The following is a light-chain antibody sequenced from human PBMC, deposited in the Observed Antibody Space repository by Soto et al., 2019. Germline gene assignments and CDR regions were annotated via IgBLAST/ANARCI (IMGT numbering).Light chain of an antibody. Sequence: QPVLTQPPSVSGAPGQRVTISCTGSSSNIGAGYDVHWYQQLPGTAPKLLIYGNSNRPSGVPDRFSGSKSGTSASLAITGLQAEDEADYYCQSYDSSLVRVFGTGTKVTVL. CDR3: QSYDSSLVRV. V-gene: IGLV1-40*01. J-gene: IGLJ1*01. CDR2: GNS. CDR1: SSNIGAGYD.